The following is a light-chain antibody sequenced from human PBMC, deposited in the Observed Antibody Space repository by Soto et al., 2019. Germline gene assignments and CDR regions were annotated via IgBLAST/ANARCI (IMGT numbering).Light chain of an antibody. Sequence: QSVVTQPPSVSGAPGQRVTISCTGSSSNIGAGYDVHWYRQLPGTAPKLLIYTNTNRPSGVPDRFSGSKSGTSASLAITGLQAADEADYYCQSYDSSLSAVLFGGGTKVTVL. V-gene: IGLV1-40*01. CDR1: SSNIGAGYD. J-gene: IGLJ3*02. CDR2: TNT. CDR3: QSYDSSLSAVL.